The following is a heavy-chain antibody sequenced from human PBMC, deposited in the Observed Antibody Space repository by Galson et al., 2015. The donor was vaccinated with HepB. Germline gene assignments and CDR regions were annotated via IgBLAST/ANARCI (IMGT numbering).Heavy chain of an antibody. V-gene: IGHV5-51*01. CDR3: ARQLGRRTSYYYYGMDV. D-gene: IGHD7-27*01. Sequence: QSGAEVTKPGESLRISCKGSGYSFTSYWIGWVRQMPGKGLEWMGIIYPGDSDTRYSPSFQGQVTISADKSISTAYLQWSSLKASDTAMYYCARQLGRRTSYYYYGMDVWGQGTTVTVSS. CDR1: GYSFTSYW. J-gene: IGHJ6*02. CDR2: IYPGDSDT.